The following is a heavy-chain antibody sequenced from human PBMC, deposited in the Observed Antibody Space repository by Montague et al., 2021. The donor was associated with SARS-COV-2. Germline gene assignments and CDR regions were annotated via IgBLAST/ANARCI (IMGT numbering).Heavy chain of an antibody. CDR1: GGSFSGYY. CDR3: ARVGLQQLVRLSGMDV. J-gene: IGHJ6*02. CDR2: INHSGST. D-gene: IGHD6-13*01. Sequence: SETLSLTCAVYGGSFSGYYWSWIRQPPGKGLEWIWEINHSGSTNYNPSLKSRVTISVDTSKNQFSLKLSAVTAADTAVYYCARVGLQQLVRLSGMDVWGQGTTVTVAS. V-gene: IGHV4-34*01.